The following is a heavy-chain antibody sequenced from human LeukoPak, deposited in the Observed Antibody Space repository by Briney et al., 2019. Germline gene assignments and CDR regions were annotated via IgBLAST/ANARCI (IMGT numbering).Heavy chain of an antibody. CDR2: IYYSGST. Sequence: SQTLSLTCTVSGGSISSGDYYWSWIRQPPGKGLECIGYIYYSGSTYYNPSLKSRVTLSVDTSKNQFSLKLSSVTAADTAVYYCARDLWYDQGIDIWGQGTMVTVSS. V-gene: IGHV4-30-4*08. CDR3: ARDLWYDQGIDI. J-gene: IGHJ3*02. D-gene: IGHD3-10*01. CDR1: GGSISSGDYY.